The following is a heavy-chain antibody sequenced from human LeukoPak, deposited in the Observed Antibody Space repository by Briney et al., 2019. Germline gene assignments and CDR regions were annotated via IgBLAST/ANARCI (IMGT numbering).Heavy chain of an antibody. Sequence: SETLSLTCTVSGGSISSYYWSWIRQPPGKGLEWIGYIYYSGSTNYNPSLKSRVTISVDTSKNQFSLKLSSVTAADTAVYYCARHSRVRFLEWLLSDYYYYGIDVWGQGTTVTVSS. V-gene: IGHV4-59*08. CDR2: IYYSGST. CDR1: GGSISSYY. D-gene: IGHD3-3*01. CDR3: ARHSRVRFLEWLLSDYYYYGIDV. J-gene: IGHJ6*02.